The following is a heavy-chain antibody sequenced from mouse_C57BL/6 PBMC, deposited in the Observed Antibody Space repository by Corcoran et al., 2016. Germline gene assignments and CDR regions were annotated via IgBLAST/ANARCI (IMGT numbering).Heavy chain of an antibody. D-gene: IGHD1-1*01. CDR3: ARYYGSSYEYFDY. V-gene: IGHV1-26*01. J-gene: IGHJ2*01. CDR2: INPNNGGT. Sequence: EVQLQQSGPELVKPGASVKISCKASGYTFTDSYMNWVKQSHGKSLEWIGDINPNNGGTSYNQKFKGKATLTVDKSSSTAYMELRSLTSEDSAVYYCARYYGSSYEYFDYWGQGTTLTVSS. CDR1: GYTFTDSY.